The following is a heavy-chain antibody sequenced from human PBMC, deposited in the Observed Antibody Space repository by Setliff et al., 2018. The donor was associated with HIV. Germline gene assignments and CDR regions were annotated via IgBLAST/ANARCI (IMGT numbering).Heavy chain of an antibody. Sequence: ASVKVSCKASGGTFSSYAISWVRQAPGQGLEWMGWISAYNGNTNYAQKLQGRVTMTTDTSTSTVYMELRSLRSDDTAVYYCARYDSSGYYPSNYYYGMDVWGQGTTVTVSS. J-gene: IGHJ6*02. V-gene: IGHV1-18*01. CDR2: ISAYNGNT. D-gene: IGHD3-22*01. CDR3: ARYDSSGYYPSNYYYGMDV. CDR1: GGTFSSYA.